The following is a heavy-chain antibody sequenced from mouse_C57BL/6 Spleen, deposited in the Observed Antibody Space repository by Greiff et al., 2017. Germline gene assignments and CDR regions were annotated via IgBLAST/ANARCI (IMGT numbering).Heavy chain of an antibody. J-gene: IGHJ3*01. CDR1: GFNIKDDY. Sequence: EVKLQQSGAELVRPGASVKLSCTASGFNIKDDYMHWVKQRPEQGLEWIGWIDPENGDTEYASKFQGKATITADTSSNTAYLQLSSRTSEDTAVXYCTSPYDGYYGGFAYWGQGTLVTVSA. CDR3: TSPYDGYYGGFAY. CDR2: IDPENGDT. V-gene: IGHV14-4*01. D-gene: IGHD2-3*01.